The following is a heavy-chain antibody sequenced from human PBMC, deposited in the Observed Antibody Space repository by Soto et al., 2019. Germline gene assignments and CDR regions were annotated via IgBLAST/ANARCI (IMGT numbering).Heavy chain of an antibody. CDR2: INHSGST. J-gene: IGHJ6*02. Sequence: SETLSLTCAVYGGSFSGYYWSWIRQPPGKGLEWIGEINHSGSTNYNPSLKSRVTISVDTSKNQFSLKLSSVTAADTAVYYCARGPRGYDSSGYYFIYGMDVWGQGTTVTVSS. CDR3: ARGPRGYDSSGYYFIYGMDV. CDR1: GGSFSGYY. D-gene: IGHD3-22*01. V-gene: IGHV4-34*01.